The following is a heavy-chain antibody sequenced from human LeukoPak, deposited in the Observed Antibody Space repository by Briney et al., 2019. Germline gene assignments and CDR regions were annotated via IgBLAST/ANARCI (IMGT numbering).Heavy chain of an antibody. D-gene: IGHD6-13*01. J-gene: IGHJ4*02. V-gene: IGHV5-51*01. CDR2: IYPGDSDT. CDR3: AKRYSSSWCFDY. Sequence: KPGGSLRLSCKGAGYTFTTYWIAWVRQMPGKGLEWMGIIYPGDSDTRYSPSFQGQVTISADKSISTAYLQWSSLKASDTAMYYCAKRYSSSWCFDYWGQGTLVTVSS. CDR1: GYTFTTYW.